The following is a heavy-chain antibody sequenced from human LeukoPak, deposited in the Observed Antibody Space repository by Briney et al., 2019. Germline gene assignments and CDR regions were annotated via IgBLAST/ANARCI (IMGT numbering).Heavy chain of an antibody. CDR2: INPSGGST. D-gene: IGHD2-21*02. CDR1: GYTFTNYG. V-gene: IGHV1-46*01. CDR3: ARDHCGGDCYSDY. Sequence: ASVKVSCKASGYTFTNYGISWVRQAPGQGLEWMGIINPSGGSTSYAQKFQGRVTMTRDTSTSTVYMELSSLRSEDTAVYYCARDHCGGDCYSDYWGQGTLVTVSS. J-gene: IGHJ4*02.